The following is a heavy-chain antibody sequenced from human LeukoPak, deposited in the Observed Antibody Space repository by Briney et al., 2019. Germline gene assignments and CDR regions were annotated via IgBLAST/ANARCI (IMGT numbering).Heavy chain of an antibody. CDR1: GDSISSNY. CDR2: IHSSGNT. CDR3: ARWSYGDYVRYFDY. V-gene: IGHV4-59*01. J-gene: IGHJ4*02. D-gene: IGHD4-17*01. Sequence: SETLSLTCTGSGDSISSNYWNWIRQPPGKGLEWIGYIHSSGNTNYNPSLKSRVTISIDTSKNQFSLKLSSVTAADTAKYYCARWSYGDYVRYFDYWGQGTLVTISS.